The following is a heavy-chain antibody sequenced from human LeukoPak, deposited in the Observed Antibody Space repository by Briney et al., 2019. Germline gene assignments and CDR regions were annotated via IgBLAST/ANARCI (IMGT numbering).Heavy chain of an antibody. Sequence: PGRALRVSRAASGFNLSNYGMHWVRQAPGKGLEGVAVISYDGSNKYYAHSVKGRFTISRDNSKNTLYLQVNSLRAEDTAVYYCAKSRFGELYALDYWGQGTLVTVSS. V-gene: IGHV3-30*18. CDR3: AKSRFGELYALDY. D-gene: IGHD3-10*01. CDR2: ISYDGSNK. J-gene: IGHJ4*02. CDR1: GFNLSNYG.